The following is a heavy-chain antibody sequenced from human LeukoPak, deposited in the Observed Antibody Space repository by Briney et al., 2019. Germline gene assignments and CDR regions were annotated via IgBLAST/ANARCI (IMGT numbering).Heavy chain of an antibody. D-gene: IGHD5-18*01. V-gene: IGHV4-39*01. CDR2: IYYSGST. CDR1: GGSISSSSYY. Sequence: SETLSLTCTVSGGSISSSSYYWGWIRQPPGKGLEWIGSIYYSGSTYYNPSLKSRVTISVDTSKNQFSLKLSSVTAADTAVYYCAGRTAGYGLKRLFDYWGQGTLVTVSS. CDR3: AGRTAGYGLKRLFDY. J-gene: IGHJ4*02.